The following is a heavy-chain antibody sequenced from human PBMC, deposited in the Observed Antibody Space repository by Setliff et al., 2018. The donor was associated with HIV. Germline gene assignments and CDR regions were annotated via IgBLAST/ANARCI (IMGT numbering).Heavy chain of an antibody. CDR1: GGSISSSSYY. J-gene: IGHJ5*02. D-gene: IGHD1-1*01. CDR3: ARAAGTFNWFDP. Sequence: PSETLSLTCTVSGGSISSSSYYWGWIRQPPGKGLEWIGYIYYSGSTYYNPSLKSRVTISVDTSKNQFSLKLSSVTAADTAVYYCARAAGTFNWFDPWGQGTLVTAPQ. V-gene: IGHV4-31*03. CDR2: IYYSGST.